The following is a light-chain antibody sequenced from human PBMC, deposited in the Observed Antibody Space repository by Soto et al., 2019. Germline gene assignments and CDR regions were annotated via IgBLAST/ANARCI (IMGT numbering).Light chain of an antibody. CDR2: GNS. Sequence: QAVVTQPPSVSGAPGQRVTISCTGGSSNIGAGYDVHWYQQLPGTAPKLLIYGNSNRPSGVPDRFSGSKSGTSASLAITGLQAEDEADYYCQSYDSSLSVHVVFGGGTKLTVL. CDR3: QSYDSSLSVHVV. CDR1: SSNIGAGYD. J-gene: IGLJ2*01. V-gene: IGLV1-40*01.